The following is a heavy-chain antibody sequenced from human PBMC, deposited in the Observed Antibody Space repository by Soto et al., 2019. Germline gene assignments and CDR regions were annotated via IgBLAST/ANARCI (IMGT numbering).Heavy chain of an antibody. CDR1: CYTFTSYG. CDR2: INPSGGST. CDR3: ARDYDIFEY. Sequence: GASVKVSCKASCYTFTSYGISLVRQAPGQGLEWMGIINPSGGSTSYAQKFQGRVTMTRDTSTSTVYMELSSLRSEDTAVYYCARDYDIFEYWGQGTLVTVSS. V-gene: IGHV1-46*01. J-gene: IGHJ4*02. D-gene: IGHD3-9*01.